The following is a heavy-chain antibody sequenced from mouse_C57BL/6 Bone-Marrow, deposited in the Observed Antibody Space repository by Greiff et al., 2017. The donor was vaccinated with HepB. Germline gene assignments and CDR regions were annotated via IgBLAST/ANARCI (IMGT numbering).Heavy chain of an antibody. Sequence: EVQLVESGGGLVKPGGSLKLSCAASGFTFSDYGMHWVRQAPEKGLEWVAYISSGSSTIYYAGTVKGRFTISRDNAKNTLFLQMTSLRSEDTAMYYCAREGYYDYDEDYFDYWGQGTTLTVSS. D-gene: IGHD2-4*01. CDR2: ISSGSSTI. V-gene: IGHV5-17*01. CDR3: AREGYYDYDEDYFDY. J-gene: IGHJ2*01. CDR1: GFTFSDYG.